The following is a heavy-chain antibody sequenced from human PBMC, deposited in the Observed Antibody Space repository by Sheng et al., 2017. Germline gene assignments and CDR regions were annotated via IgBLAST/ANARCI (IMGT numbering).Heavy chain of an antibody. Sequence: QVQLQQWGAGLLKPSETLSLTCAVYGGSFSGYYWSWIRQPPWKGLEWIGEINHSGSTNYNPSLKSRVTISVDTSKNQFSLKLSSVTAADTAVYYCAREGSIVGATTAAFDIWGQGTMVTVSS. CDR3: AREGSIVGATTAAFDI. CDR2: INHSGST. V-gene: IGHV4-34*01. J-gene: IGHJ3*02. CDR1: GGSFSGYY. D-gene: IGHD1-26*01.